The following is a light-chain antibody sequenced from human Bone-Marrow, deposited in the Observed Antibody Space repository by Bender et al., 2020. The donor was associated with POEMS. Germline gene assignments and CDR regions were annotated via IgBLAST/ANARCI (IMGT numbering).Light chain of an antibody. CDR3: SSYTTSATLV. Sequence: QSALTQPASVSGSPGQSITISCTGTSRDIGAYNFVSWYQQHPGKAPKLMIYEGSQRPSGISDRFSGSKSGNTASLTISGLQPEDEALYYCSSYTTSATLVFGGGTRVTVL. CDR1: SRDIGAYNF. J-gene: IGLJ3*02. CDR2: EGS. V-gene: IGLV2-14*02.